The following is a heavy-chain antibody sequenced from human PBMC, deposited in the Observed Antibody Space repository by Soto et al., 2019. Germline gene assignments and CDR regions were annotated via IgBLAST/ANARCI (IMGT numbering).Heavy chain of an antibody. V-gene: IGHV1-46*01. Sequence: ASVKVSCKTSGYTFTSYYMHWVRQAPGQGLEWMGIINPSGGSTSYAQKFQGRVTMTRDTSTSTVYMELSSLRSEDTAVYYCASIAAPWEAFQHSHDYWGQGTLVTVYS. D-gene: IGHD6-6*01. CDR1: GYTFTSYY. CDR3: ASIAAPWEAFQHSHDY. CDR2: INPSGGST. J-gene: IGHJ4*02.